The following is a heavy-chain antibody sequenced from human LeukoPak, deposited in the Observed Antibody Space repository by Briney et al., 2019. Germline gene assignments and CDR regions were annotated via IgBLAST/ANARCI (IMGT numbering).Heavy chain of an antibody. CDR3: ASVGKIQGLICIS. Sequence: GGSLRLSCAASGFTFSSDWMHWVRQAPGKGLVWVSRINTDGSSTTYADSVKGRFTISRDNAKNSLYLQMNSLRAEDTAVYYCASVGKIQGLICISGGQGTLVTVSS. D-gene: IGHD3-16*02. CDR2: INTDGSST. V-gene: IGHV3-74*01. CDR1: GFTFSSDW. J-gene: IGHJ4*02.